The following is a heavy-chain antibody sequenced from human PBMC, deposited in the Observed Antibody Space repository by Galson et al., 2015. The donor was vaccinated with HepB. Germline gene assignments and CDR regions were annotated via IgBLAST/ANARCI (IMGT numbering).Heavy chain of an antibody. CDR3: ARDSTGFEY. CDR1: EFTFSDYS. Sequence: SLRLSCAASEFTFSDYSMNWVRQPPGKGLEWVSSISSSTSSSYIYYADSVKGRFTISRDNAKNSLYLQMNSLRAEDTAVYYCARDSTGFEYWGQGTLVTVSS. CDR2: ISSSTSSSYI. V-gene: IGHV3-21*01. J-gene: IGHJ4*02. D-gene: IGHD1-1*01.